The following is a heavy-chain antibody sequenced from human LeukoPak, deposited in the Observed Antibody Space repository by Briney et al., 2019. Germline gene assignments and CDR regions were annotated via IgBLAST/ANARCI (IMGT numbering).Heavy chain of an antibody. D-gene: IGHD1-26*01. CDR2: TYYRSKWYT. V-gene: IGHV6-1*01. CDR1: GDSVSSNNAA. J-gene: IGHJ2*01. CDR3: VRGAWELLSHYWYFDL. Sequence: SQTLSLTCAISGDSVSSNNAAWNWIRQSPSRGLEWLGRTYYRSKWYTEYAVSVKSRITINPDTSKNQFSLQLNSVPPEDTAVYYCVRGAWELLSHYWYFDLWGRGTLVTVSS.